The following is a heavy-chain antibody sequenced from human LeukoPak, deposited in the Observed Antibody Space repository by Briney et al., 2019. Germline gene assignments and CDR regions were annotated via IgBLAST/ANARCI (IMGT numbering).Heavy chain of an antibody. V-gene: IGHV3-7*01. CDR3: ASGGGYLVDY. CDR1: GITFSNYY. Sequence: GRSLRLSCGASGITFSNYYMTWVRQAPGKGLEWVANINKDGSQKRYVDSVRGRFTISRDDAKKSLYLEMNNLRADDTAVYYCASGGGYLVDYWGQGTLVTVSS. CDR2: INKDGSQK. J-gene: IGHJ4*02. D-gene: IGHD5-18*01.